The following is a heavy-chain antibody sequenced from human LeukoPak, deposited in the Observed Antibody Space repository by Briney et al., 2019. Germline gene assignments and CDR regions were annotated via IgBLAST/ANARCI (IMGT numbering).Heavy chain of an antibody. D-gene: IGHD4-17*01. CDR2: ISRDGSTK. V-gene: IGHV3-30-3*01. Sequence: PGRSLRPSCVASGFTFSSYSMHWVRQAPGKGLEWVAVISRDGSTKYYADSVKGRFTISRDNSEKTLYLQMNSLRAEDTAVYYCTRDRIPSTAYYGMDVWGQGTTVAVSS. CDR1: GFTFSSYS. CDR3: TRDRIPSTAYYGMDV. J-gene: IGHJ6*02.